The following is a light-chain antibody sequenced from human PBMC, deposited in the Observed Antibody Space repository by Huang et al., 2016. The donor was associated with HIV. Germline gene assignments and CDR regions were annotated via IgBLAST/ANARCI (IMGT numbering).Light chain of an antibody. Sequence: ETVLTQSPGTLSLSPGERATLSCRASQSVSSSYLAWYQPKPGQAPRLLIYGASSRATGIPDRFSGSGSGTDFTLTISRLEPEDFAVYYCQQYGSSPLTFGGGTKVEIK. J-gene: IGKJ4*01. CDR1: QSVSSSY. CDR2: GAS. CDR3: QQYGSSPLT. V-gene: IGKV3-20*01.